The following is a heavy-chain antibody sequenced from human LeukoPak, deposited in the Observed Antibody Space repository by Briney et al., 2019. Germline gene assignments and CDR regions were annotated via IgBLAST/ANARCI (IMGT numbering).Heavy chain of an antibody. D-gene: IGHD3-22*01. J-gene: IGHJ4*02. CDR1: GGSISSGSYY. Sequence: SQTLSLTCTVSGGSISSGSYYWSWIRQPAGKGLEWIGRIYTSGSTNYNPSLKSRVTISVDTSKNQFSLKLSSVTAADTAVYYCARVRYYDSSGYFPINLHYFDYWGQGTLVTVSS. V-gene: IGHV4-61*02. CDR2: IYTSGST. CDR3: ARVRYYDSSGYFPINLHYFDY.